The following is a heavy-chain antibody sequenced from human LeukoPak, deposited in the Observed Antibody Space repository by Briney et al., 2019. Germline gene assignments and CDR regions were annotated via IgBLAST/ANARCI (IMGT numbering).Heavy chain of an antibody. D-gene: IGHD3-10*01. CDR1: GYTFTSYG. CDR3: ARVYYYGSGRRIDYYYYMDV. CDR2: ISAYNGNT. J-gene: IGHJ6*03. Sequence: GASVKVSCKASGYTFTSYGISWVRQAPGQGLEWMGWISAYNGNTNYAHKLQGRVTMTTDTSTSTAYMELRSLRSDDTAVYYCARVYYYGSGRRIDYYYYMDVWGKGTTVTISS. V-gene: IGHV1-18*01.